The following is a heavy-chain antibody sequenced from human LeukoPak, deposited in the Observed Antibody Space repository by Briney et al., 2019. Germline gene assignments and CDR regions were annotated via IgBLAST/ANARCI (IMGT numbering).Heavy chain of an antibody. CDR1: GYTFTGYY. CDR2: INPNSGGT. J-gene: IGHJ4*02. CDR3: ARCRVVSGSCPHGFDY. V-gene: IGHV1-2*02. D-gene: IGHD6-13*01. Sequence: ASVKVSCKASGYTFTGYYMHWVRQAPGQGLEWMGWINPNSGGTNYAQKFQGRVTMTRDTSISTAYMELSRLRSDDTAVYYCARCRVVSGSCPHGFDYWGQGTQVTVSS.